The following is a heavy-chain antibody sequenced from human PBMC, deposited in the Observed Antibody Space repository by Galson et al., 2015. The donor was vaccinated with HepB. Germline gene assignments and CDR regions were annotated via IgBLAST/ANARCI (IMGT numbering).Heavy chain of an antibody. V-gene: IGHV5-51*01. CDR3: ARSPVLVGREQNWFDP. D-gene: IGHD1-26*01. Sequence: QSGAEVKKPGESLKISCKGSGYSFTSYWIGWVRQMPGKGLEWMGIIYPGDSDTRYSPSFQGQVTISADKSISTAYLQWSSLKASDTAMYYCARSPVLVGREQNWFDPWGQGTLVTVSS. CDR2: IYPGDSDT. CDR1: GYSFTSYW. J-gene: IGHJ5*02.